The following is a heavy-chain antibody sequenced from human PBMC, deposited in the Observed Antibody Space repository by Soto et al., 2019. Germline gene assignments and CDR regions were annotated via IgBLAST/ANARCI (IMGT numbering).Heavy chain of an antibody. CDR2: FLGGST. V-gene: IGHV3-23*01. CDR3: AKGHKHFDH. Sequence: GGSLRLSCAASGFTFSSYAMSWVRQAPGKGLEGVSTFLGGSTYYADSVRGRFTISRDTSKNTLYVQMNSLRAEDTAVYYSAKGHKHFDHPGQGTQVTVSS. CDR1: GFTFSSYA. J-gene: IGHJ4*02.